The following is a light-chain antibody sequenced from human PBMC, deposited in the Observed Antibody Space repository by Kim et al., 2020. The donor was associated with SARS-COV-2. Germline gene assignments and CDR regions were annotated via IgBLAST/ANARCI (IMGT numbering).Light chain of an antibody. CDR2: QNT. CDR3: QAWDSSTVV. V-gene: IGLV3-1*01. CDR1: ELGNKY. Sequence: VPPGQTASSTCAGEELGNKYACRYQQKQGQSPVLVIYQNTKRPSGIPERFSGSNSGHTATLTISGTQAMDEGDYYCQAWDSSTVVFGGGTQLPVL. J-gene: IGLJ2*01.